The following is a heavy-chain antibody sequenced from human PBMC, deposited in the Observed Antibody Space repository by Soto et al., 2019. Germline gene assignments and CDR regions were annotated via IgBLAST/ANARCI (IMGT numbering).Heavy chain of an antibody. CDR2: ISWNSGSI. CDR3: AKDTRRWFAAFDY. Sequence: GGSLRLSCAASGFTFDDYAMHWVRQAPGKGLEWVSGISWNSGSIGYADSVKGRFTISRDNAKNSLYLQMNSLRAEDTALYYCAKDTRRWFAAFDYWGQGTLVTVSS. J-gene: IGHJ4*02. D-gene: IGHD3-10*01. V-gene: IGHV3-9*01. CDR1: GFTFDDYA.